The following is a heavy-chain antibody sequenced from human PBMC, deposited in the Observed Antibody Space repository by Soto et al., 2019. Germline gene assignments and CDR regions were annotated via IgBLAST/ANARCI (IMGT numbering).Heavy chain of an antibody. D-gene: IGHD2-15*01. CDR1: GGSISSYY. V-gene: IGHV4-59*01. CDR3: ARGACSGDSCYFDFFDY. CDR2: MYNSGST. Sequence: PSETLSLTCTVSGGSISSYYWSWIRQPPGKGLEWIGYMYNSGSTNYNPSLKSRVTISVDTSKNQFSLNLSSVTAADTAVYYCARGACSGDSCYFDFFDYWGQGTLVTVSS. J-gene: IGHJ4*01.